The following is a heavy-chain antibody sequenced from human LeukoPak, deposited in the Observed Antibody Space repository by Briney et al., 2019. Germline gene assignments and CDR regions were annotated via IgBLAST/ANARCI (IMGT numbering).Heavy chain of an antibody. V-gene: IGHV3-30*03. CDR3: ARDPFLGGPDFLDY. CDR2: TSADESIK. Sequence: PGRSLRLSCTVSGFPFSDYVVHWVRQAPGKGLEWVAVTSADESIKSYSDSVRGRFIISRDNFKNILYLQMDSLGLEDTAVYFCARDPFLGGPDFLDYWGRGTLVTVSS. CDR1: GFPFSDYV. D-gene: IGHD1-26*01. J-gene: IGHJ4*02.